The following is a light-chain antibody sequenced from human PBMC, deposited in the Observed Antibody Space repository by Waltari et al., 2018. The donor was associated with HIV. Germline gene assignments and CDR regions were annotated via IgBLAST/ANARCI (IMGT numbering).Light chain of an antibody. Sequence: QSALTQPASVSGSPGQSITISCTGTSSDVGGYNLVSWYQQHPGKAPKLMIYEVSKRPSGVSHRFAGSKSGNTASLTISGLQAEDEADYDCCAYAGSTTYVIFGGGTKLTVL. V-gene: IGLV2-23*02. CDR2: EVS. CDR3: CAYAGSTTYVI. J-gene: IGLJ2*01. CDR1: SSDVGGYNL.